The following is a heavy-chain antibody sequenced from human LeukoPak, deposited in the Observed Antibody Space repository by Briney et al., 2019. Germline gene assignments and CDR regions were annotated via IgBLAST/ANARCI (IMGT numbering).Heavy chain of an antibody. Sequence: GGSLRLSCAASGFIFSSYAMSWVRQAPGKGLEWVSAISGSGGSTDYADSVKGRFTISRDNAKNSLYLQMNSLRVEDTAVYYCAKEGRSLQTYWGQGTLVTVSS. D-gene: IGHD5-24*01. V-gene: IGHV3-23*01. CDR3: AKEGRSLQTY. CDR1: GFIFSSYA. CDR2: ISGSGGST. J-gene: IGHJ4*02.